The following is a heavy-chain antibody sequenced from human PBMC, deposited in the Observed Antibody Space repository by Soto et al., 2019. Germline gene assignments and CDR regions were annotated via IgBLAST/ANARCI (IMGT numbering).Heavy chain of an antibody. Sequence: GESLKISCKGSGYSFTSYWISWVRQMPGKGLEWMGRIDPSDSYTNYSPSFQGHVTISPDKSISTAYLQWSSLKASDTAMYYCASGPITIFGVVITYFYYYYVMDVWGQGTTFTVSS. D-gene: IGHD3-3*01. J-gene: IGHJ6*02. CDR3: ASGPITIFGVVITYFYYYYVMDV. CDR1: GYSFTSYW. CDR2: IDPSDSYT. V-gene: IGHV5-10-1*01.